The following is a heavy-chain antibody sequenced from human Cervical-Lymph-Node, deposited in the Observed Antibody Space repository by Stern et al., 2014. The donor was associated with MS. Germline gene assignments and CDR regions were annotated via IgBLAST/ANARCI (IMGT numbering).Heavy chain of an antibody. D-gene: IGHD3-22*01. Sequence: EVQLVQSGAVVKKPGESLKISCKGSSYSFSNYWIGWVRQLPGKGLEWMGIVYPGDPDTRYSPPFQGQVTLSADKSITTAYLQWSSLKASDTAIYYCARGITSIEGMGVYFDAWGQGTLVTVSS. J-gene: IGHJ4*02. CDR2: VYPGDPDT. CDR3: ARGITSIEGMGVYFDA. V-gene: IGHV5-51*03. CDR1: SYSFSNYW.